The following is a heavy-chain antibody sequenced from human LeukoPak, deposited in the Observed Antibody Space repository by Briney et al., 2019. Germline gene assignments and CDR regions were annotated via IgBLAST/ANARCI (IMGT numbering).Heavy chain of an antibody. V-gene: IGHV1-2*06. J-gene: IGHJ4*02. D-gene: IGHD6-6*01. CDR2: INPNSGGT. CDR3: ARGRFDSSSSDY. CDR1: GYTFTGYY. Sequence: ASVKVSCKXSGYTFTGYYMHWVRQAPGQGLERMGRINPNSGGTNYAQKFQGRVTMTRDTSISTAYMELSRLRSDDTAVYYCARGRFDSSSSDYWGQGTLVTVSS.